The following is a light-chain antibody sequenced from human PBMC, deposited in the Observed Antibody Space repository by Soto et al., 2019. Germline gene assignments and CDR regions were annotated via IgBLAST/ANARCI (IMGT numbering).Light chain of an antibody. V-gene: IGLV2-23*02. CDR1: SSDVGNYNF. Sequence: QSALAQPASVSGSPGQSISISCTGTSSDVGNYNFVSWVQQLSGKAPKFMIYEVNKRTSGLATRFSASNSANTASLTISGLQADGAADYYCGSYAGSRTSVFGTGTKVTLL. CDR2: EVN. J-gene: IGLJ1*01. CDR3: GSYAGSRTSV.